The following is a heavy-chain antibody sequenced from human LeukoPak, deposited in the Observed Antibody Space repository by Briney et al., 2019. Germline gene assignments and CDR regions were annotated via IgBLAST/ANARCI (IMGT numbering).Heavy chain of an antibody. J-gene: IGHJ4*02. Sequence: PGGSLRLSCAASGFTLSNVWMSWVRQAPGRALEWVSSIYDDGFTYYVDSVKGRFTISRDNSKNTLYLQMNSLRAEDTAVYYCARGLVYTSGSYSFDYWGQGTLVTVSS. D-gene: IGHD3-10*01. V-gene: IGHV3-66*01. CDR1: GFTLSNVW. CDR3: ARGLVYTSGSYSFDY. CDR2: IYDDGFT.